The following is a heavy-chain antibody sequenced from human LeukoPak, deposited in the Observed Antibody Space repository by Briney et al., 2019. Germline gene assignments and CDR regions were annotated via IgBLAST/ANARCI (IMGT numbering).Heavy chain of an antibody. CDR1: GGSVSSSRYY. Sequence: KPSETLSLTCTVAGGSVSSSRYYWGWIRQPPGKGLEYIGIIYYSGSTYYNPSLKSRVTISVDTSKSHFSLKLTSVTAADTAVYYCVRLGNDAFDIWGQGTMVTVSS. V-gene: IGHV4-39*02. CDR2: IYYSGST. D-gene: IGHD1-26*01. J-gene: IGHJ3*02. CDR3: VRLGNDAFDI.